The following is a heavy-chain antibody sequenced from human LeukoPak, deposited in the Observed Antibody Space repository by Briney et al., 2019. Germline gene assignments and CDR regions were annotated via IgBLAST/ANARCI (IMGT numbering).Heavy chain of an antibody. CDR1: GGSISSYY. CDR2: IYYSGST. D-gene: IGHD3-16*01. Sequence: SETLSLTCTVSGGSISSYYWSWIRQPPGKGLEWIGYIYYSGSTNYNPSLKSRVTISVDTSKNQFSLKLSSVTAADTAVYYCARGGIQPVGYWGQGTLVTVSS. CDR3: ARGGIQPVGY. J-gene: IGHJ4*02. V-gene: IGHV4-59*01.